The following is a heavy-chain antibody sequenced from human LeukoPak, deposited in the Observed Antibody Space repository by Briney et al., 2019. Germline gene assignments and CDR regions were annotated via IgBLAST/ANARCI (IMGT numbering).Heavy chain of an antibody. CDR1: GFTFSSKY. J-gene: IGHJ4*02. V-gene: IGHV3-53*01. CDR2: IYSGGST. CDR3: ARGPPNWGYDY. Sequence: GGSLRLSCAASGFTFSSKYMSWVRQAPGRGLEWVSVIYSGGSTYYADSVKGRFTISRDNSKNTLYLQMNSLKAEDTAVYYCARGPPNWGYDYWGPGTLVTVSS. D-gene: IGHD7-27*01.